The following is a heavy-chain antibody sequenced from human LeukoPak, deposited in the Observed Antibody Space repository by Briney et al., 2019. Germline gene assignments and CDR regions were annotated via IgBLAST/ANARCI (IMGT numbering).Heavy chain of an antibody. V-gene: IGHV3-30*18. J-gene: IGHJ4*02. CDR1: GFTFSSYG. CDR3: AKDKVFYYGSGSLSSTKQMPAPFEY. Sequence: GRSLRLSCAASGFTFSSYGMHWVRQAPGKGLEWVAVISYDGSNKYYADSVKGRFTISRDNSKNTLYLQMNSLRAEDTAVYYCAKDKVFYYGSGSLSSTKQMPAPFEYWGQGTLVTVSS. D-gene: IGHD3-10*01. CDR2: ISYDGSNK.